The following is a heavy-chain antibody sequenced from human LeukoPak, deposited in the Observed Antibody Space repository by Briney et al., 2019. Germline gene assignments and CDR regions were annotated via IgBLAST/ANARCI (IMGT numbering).Heavy chain of an antibody. Sequence: GESLKISCKGSGYSFNNYWIGWVRQMPGKGLEWMGIIYPGDSDTRYSPSFQGQVTISADKSISTAYLQWSSLKASDTAMYYCARRAFTSYYYDSSGYADYWGQGTLVTVSS. V-gene: IGHV5-51*01. CDR2: IYPGDSDT. CDR3: ARRAFTSYYYDSSGYADY. J-gene: IGHJ4*02. D-gene: IGHD3-22*01. CDR1: GYSFNNYW.